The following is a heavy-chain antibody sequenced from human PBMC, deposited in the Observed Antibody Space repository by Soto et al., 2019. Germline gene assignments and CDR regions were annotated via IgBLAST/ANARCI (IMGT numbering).Heavy chain of an antibody. CDR3: ARGAERYYYDSSGYYQAPDAFDI. V-gene: IGHV4-59*01. J-gene: IGHJ3*02. CDR1: GGSISSYY. D-gene: IGHD3-22*01. Sequence: SETLSLTCTVSGGSISSYYWSCIRQPPGKGLEWIGYIYYSGSTNYNPSLKSRVTISVDTSKNQFSLKLSSVTAADTAVYYCARGAERYYYDSSGYYQAPDAFDIWGKGPVVTVPS. CDR2: IYYSGST.